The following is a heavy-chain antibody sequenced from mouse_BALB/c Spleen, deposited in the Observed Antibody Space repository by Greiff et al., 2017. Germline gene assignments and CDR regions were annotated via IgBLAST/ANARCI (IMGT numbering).Heavy chain of an antibody. J-gene: IGHJ1*01. CDR1: GYTFTSYW. V-gene: IGHV1-69*02. CDR3: TRDGSSPSYWYFDV. CDR2: IYPSDSYT. D-gene: IGHD1-1*01. Sequence: QVQLQQPGAELVRPGASVKLSCKASGYTFTSYWINWVKQRPGQGLEWIGNIYPSDSYTNYNQKFKDKATLTVDKSSSTAYMQLSSPTSEDSAVYYCTRDGSSPSYWYFDVWGAGTTVTVSS.